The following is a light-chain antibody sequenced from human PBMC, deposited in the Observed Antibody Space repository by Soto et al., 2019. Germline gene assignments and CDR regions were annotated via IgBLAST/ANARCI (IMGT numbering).Light chain of an antibody. J-gene: IGKJ3*01. V-gene: IGKV3-11*01. CDR1: QTVSTY. CDR2: NAS. Sequence: IVLTQSPATLSLSPGERATLSCRASQTVSTYLAWYQQKPGQAPRRLIYNASYRATGIPARFSGSGSGKDFTLTISSLETEDSAVYYCHQSSNWPPFTFGPGTKVEIK. CDR3: HQSSNWPPFT.